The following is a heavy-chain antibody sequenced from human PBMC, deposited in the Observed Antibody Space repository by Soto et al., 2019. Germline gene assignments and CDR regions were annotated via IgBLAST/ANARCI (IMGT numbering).Heavy chain of an antibody. V-gene: IGHV3-30-3*01. CDR2: ISYDGSNK. CDR3: ASFGYSSSWDQCYFDY. J-gene: IGHJ4*02. CDR1: GFTFSSYA. Sequence: GSLRLSCAASGFTFSSYAMHWVRQAPGKGLEWVAVISYDGSNKYYADSVKGRFTISRDNSKNTLYLQMNSLRAEDSAVYYCASFGYSSSWDQCYFDYWGQGTQVTVSS. D-gene: IGHD6-13*01.